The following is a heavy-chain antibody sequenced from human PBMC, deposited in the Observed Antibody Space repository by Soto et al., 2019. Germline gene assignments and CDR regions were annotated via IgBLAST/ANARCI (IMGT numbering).Heavy chain of an antibody. CDR3: AGPRLAAFDI. J-gene: IGHJ3*02. CDR2: IYYSGST. Sequence: QLQLQESGPGLVKPSETLSLTCTVSGGSIRSSSYYWGWIRQPPGKGLEWIGSIYYSGSTYYNPSLKHRVTISVDTSQNHFSLKLSSVTAADTAVYYCAGPRLAAFDIWGQGTMVTVSS. D-gene: IGHD6-25*01. V-gene: IGHV4-39*01. CDR1: GGSIRSSSYY.